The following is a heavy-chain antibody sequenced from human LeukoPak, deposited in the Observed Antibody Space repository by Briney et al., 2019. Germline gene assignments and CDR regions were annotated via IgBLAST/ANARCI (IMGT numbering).Heavy chain of an antibody. V-gene: IGHV3-74*01. CDR2: INSDGSST. D-gene: IGHD6-13*01. J-gene: IGHJ4*02. Sequence: GGSLRLSCAASAFTFSSYAMSWVRHAPGKGLVWVSRINSDGSSTNYADSVKGRFTISRGNAENTLYLQMNSLRAEDTAVYYCARKAAGLTFDYWGQGTLVTVSS. CDR1: AFTFSSYA. CDR3: ARKAAGLTFDY.